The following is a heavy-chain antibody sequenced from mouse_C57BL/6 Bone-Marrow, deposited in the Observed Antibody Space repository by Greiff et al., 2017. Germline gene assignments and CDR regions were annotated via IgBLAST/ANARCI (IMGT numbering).Heavy chain of an antibody. J-gene: IGHJ1*03. D-gene: IGHD2-4*01. CDR1: GYTFTGYW. Sequence: QVQLQQSGAELMKPGASVKLSCKATGYTFTGYWIEWVKQRPGHGLEWIGEILPGSGSTNYNEKFKGKATFTADTSSKTAYMQLSSLTTEDSAIYYCARGGDYDGPSYWYFDVWGTGTTVTVSS. CDR2: ILPGSGST. V-gene: IGHV1-9*01. CDR3: ARGGDYDGPSYWYFDV.